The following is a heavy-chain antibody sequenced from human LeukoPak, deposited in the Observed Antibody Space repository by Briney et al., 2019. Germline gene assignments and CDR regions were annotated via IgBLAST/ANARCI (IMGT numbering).Heavy chain of an antibody. CDR2: MNPNSGNT. V-gene: IGHV1-8*01. CDR3: ARGTRIAVAGTSQRKKFDY. J-gene: IGHJ4*02. Sequence: ASVKVSCKASGYTFSSYDINWVRQATGQGLEWTGWMNPNSGNTGYAQKFQGRVSITRNTSIDTAYMELSSLRSDDTAVYYCARGTRIAVAGTSQRKKFDYWGQGTLVTVSS. D-gene: IGHD6-19*01. CDR1: GYTFSSYD.